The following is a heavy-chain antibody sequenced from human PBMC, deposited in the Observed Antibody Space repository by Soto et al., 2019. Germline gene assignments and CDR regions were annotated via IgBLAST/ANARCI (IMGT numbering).Heavy chain of an antibody. CDR1: GGSISSSNYY. Sequence: SETLSLTCTVSGGSISSSNYYWGWIRQPPGEGLEWIGSMDYNGNSYQNPSLKSRDTLSVDTSKSQFSLKLRSVTAADTAVYFCVRSAFGYYDTSGYPLTDSWGQGTLVTVSS. CDR3: VRSAFGYYDTSGYPLTDS. V-gene: IGHV4-39*01. J-gene: IGHJ4*02. D-gene: IGHD3-22*01. CDR2: MDYNGNS.